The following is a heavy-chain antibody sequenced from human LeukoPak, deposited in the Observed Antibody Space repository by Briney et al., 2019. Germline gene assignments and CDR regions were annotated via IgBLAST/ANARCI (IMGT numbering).Heavy chain of an antibody. D-gene: IGHD4-17*01. CDR3: ARFSEQAIYGDYDDAFDI. CDR2: IIPIPGIA. Sequence: GASVKVSCKASGGTFSSHAISWVRQAPGQGLEWMGRIIPIPGIANYAQKFQGRVTITADKSTSTAYMELSSLRSEDTAVYYCARFSEQAIYGDYDDAFDIWGQGTMVTVSS. CDR1: GGTFSSHA. J-gene: IGHJ3*02. V-gene: IGHV1-69*04.